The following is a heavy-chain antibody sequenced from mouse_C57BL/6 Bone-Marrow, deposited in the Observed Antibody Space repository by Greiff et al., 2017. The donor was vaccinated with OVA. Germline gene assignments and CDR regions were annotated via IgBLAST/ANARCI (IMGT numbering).Heavy chain of an antibody. CDR3: ARHEGGYSNYVGY. Sequence: EVKLMESGGDLVKPGGSLKLSCAASGFTFSSYGMSWVRQTPDKRLEWVATISSGGSYTYYPDSVKGRFTISRDNATNTLYLQMSSLKSEDTAMYYCARHEGGYSNYVGYWGQGTTLTVSS. V-gene: IGHV5-6*01. J-gene: IGHJ2*01. CDR1: GFTFSSYG. D-gene: IGHD2-5*01. CDR2: ISSGGSYT.